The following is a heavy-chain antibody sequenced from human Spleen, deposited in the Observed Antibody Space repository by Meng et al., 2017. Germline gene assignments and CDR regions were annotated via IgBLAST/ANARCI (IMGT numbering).Heavy chain of an antibody. Sequence: QVQLVQSGVEVKKPGASVKVSCKASGYSFTHHGITWVRQAPGQGLEWLGWISGYNGDTHYAQKLQGRVTMTTDTSTSTVYMELRSLRSDDTAVYYCARDPSNTSCWYAYSDSWGQGTLVTVSS. J-gene: IGHJ4*02. V-gene: IGHV1-18*01. CDR2: ISGYNGDT. CDR3: ARDPSNTSCWYAYSDS. D-gene: IGHD6-19*01. CDR1: GYSFTHHG.